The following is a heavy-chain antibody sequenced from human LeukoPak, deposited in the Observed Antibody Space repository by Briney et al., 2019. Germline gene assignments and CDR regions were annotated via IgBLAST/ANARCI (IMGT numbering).Heavy chain of an antibody. J-gene: IGHJ5*02. V-gene: IGHV1-18*01. CDR1: VYTFTIYG. CDR3: ATDTSYSLYDTFGES. Sequence: ASVTVSFTCSVYTFTIYGISWVRQAPGQGREGVGWMSASNGNTDYSQKFQGRVTMTTDTSTTTAYMELRSLRSDDTAVYYCATDTSYSLYDTFGESWGQGTLVTVSS. D-gene: IGHD3-16*01. CDR2: MSASNGNT.